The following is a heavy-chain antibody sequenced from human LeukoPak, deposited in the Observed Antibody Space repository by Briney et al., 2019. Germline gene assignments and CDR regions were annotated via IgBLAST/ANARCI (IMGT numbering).Heavy chain of an antibody. Sequence: PSETLSLTCAVYGGSFSGYYWSWIRQPPGKGLEWIGEINHSGSTNYNPSLKSRVTISVGTSKNQFSLKLSSVTAADTAVYYCARLKYYYDSSGYRAEYFQHWGQGTLVTVSS. D-gene: IGHD3-22*01. CDR2: INHSGST. J-gene: IGHJ1*01. CDR1: GGSFSGYY. CDR3: ARLKYYYDSSGYRAEYFQH. V-gene: IGHV4-34*01.